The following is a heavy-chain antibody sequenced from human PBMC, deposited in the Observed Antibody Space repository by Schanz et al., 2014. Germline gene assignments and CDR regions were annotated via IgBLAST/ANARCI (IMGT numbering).Heavy chain of an antibody. CDR1: GFTFSIYG. D-gene: IGHD5-12*01. Sequence: EVQLLESGGALVQPGGSLRLSCAASGFTFSIYGMSWVRQAPGKGLEWVSSINSRSNFIYYADSVKGRFTISRDNAKNSLYLQMNSLRAEDTAVYYCAGAVATIRADSFDIWGQGTMVAGSS. CDR3: AGAVATIRADSFDI. V-gene: IGHV3-21*01. CDR2: INSRSNFI. J-gene: IGHJ3*02.